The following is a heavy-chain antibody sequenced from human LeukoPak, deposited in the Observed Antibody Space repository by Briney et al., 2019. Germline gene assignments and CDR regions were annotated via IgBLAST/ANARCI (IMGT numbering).Heavy chain of an antibody. CDR1: GYTFTGYY. D-gene: IGHD2-2*01. V-gene: IGHV1-2*02. J-gene: IGHJ4*02. CDR3: VVEPAAIGDY. CDR2: TNPNSGGT. Sequence: ASVKVSFKASGYTFTGYYMHWVRQAPGQGLEWMGWTNPNSGGTNYAQKFQGRVTMTRDTSISTAYMELSRLRSDDTAVYYCVVEPAAIGDYWGQGTLVTVSS.